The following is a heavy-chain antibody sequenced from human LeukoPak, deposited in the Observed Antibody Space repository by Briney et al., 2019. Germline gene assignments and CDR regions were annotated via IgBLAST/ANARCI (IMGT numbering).Heavy chain of an antibody. CDR1: GGSISSYY. CDR2: IYTSGST. CDR3: ARAMTAIRPDAFDF. Sequence: SETLSLTCTVSGGSISSYYWSWIRQPPGKGLEWIGYIYTSGSTNYNPSLKSRVTISVDTSKNQFSLKLSSVTAADTAVYYCARAMTAIRPDAFDFWGQGTMGTVSS. V-gene: IGHV4-4*09. D-gene: IGHD2-21*02. J-gene: IGHJ3*01.